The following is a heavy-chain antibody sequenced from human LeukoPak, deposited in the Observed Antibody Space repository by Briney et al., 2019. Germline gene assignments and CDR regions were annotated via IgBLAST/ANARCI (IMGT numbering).Heavy chain of an antibody. Sequence: AETLSLTCAVSGGYVNRGTFFWTWIRKPPGKGLEWIGYISNSGSTNYHPSLKSRVTISSDTSKTQFTLKLTSVTAAETAVYYCARSPSGYRFDSWGQGTLVTVSS. D-gene: IGHD3-22*01. CDR3: ARSPSGYRFDS. CDR1: GGYVNRGTFF. V-gene: IGHV4-61*01. J-gene: IGHJ4*02. CDR2: ISNSGST.